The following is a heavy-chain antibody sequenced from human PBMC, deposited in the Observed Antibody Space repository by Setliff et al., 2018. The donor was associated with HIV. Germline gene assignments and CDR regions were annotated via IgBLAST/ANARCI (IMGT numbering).Heavy chain of an antibody. CDR3: TSAFADYAYWYFDY. CDR1: GFTFGDYA. V-gene: IGHV3-49*04. D-gene: IGHD2-8*02. Sequence: GSLRLSCTASGFTFGDYAMSWVRQAPGKGLEWVGFIRSKAYGGTTEYAASVKGRFTISRDDSKSIAYLQMNSLKTEDTAVYYCTSAFADYAYWYFDYWGQGTLVTVSS. J-gene: IGHJ4*02. CDR2: IRSKAYGGTT.